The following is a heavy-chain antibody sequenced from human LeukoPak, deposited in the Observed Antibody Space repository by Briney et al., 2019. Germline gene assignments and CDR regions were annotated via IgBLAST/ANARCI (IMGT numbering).Heavy chain of an antibody. J-gene: IGHJ6*03. CDR3: AKADYDILTGYYSYYYYYMDV. D-gene: IGHD3-9*01. CDR2: IGGSGGRT. CDR1: GFTFSSYA. Sequence: SGGSLRLSCAASGFTFSSYAMSWARQAPGKGLEWVSLIGGSGGRTYYADSVEGRFTISRDSSKNTLFLQMNSLRAEDTAVYFCAKADYDILTGYYSYYYYYMDVWGKGTTVTVSS. V-gene: IGHV3-23*01.